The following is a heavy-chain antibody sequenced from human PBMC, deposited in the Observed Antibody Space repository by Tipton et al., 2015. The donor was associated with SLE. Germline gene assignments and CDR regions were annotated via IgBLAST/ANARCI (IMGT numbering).Heavy chain of an antibody. CDR2: INYDGNNK. CDR3: ARGQWWLVRYFDY. CDR1: GFNFRSYG. D-gene: IGHD6-19*01. V-gene: IGHV3-33*07. J-gene: IGHJ4*02. Sequence: SLRLSCAASGFNFRSYGMFWVRQAPGMGLEWVSFINYDGNNKYYADPVKGRFTISRDNSKNTLYLQMNSLRAEDTAVYYCARGQWWLVRYFDYWGQGTLVTVSS.